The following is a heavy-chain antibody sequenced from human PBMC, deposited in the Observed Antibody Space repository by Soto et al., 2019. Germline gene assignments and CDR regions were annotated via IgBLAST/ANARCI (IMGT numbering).Heavy chain of an antibody. CDR2: IWFDGSNK. CDR1: GFTFSDYG. V-gene: IGHV3-33*01. D-gene: IGHD3-10*01. J-gene: IGHJ4*02. CDR3: ARDPSHGSGSYLDY. Sequence: LRLSCAASGFTFSDYGMHWVRQAPGKGLEWVAVIWFDGSNKYYGDSVRGRFTLSRDNSKNTLYLQMNGLRAEDTGVYYCARDPSHGSGSYLDYWGQGTLVTVSS.